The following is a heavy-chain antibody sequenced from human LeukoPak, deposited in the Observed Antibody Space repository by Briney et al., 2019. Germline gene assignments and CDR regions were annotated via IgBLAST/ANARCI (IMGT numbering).Heavy chain of an antibody. D-gene: IGHD5-24*01. CDR2: IYYSGGT. V-gene: IGHV4-59*01. CDR1: GGSFSGYY. Sequence: KPSETLSLTCAVYGGSFSGYYWSWIRQPPGKGLEWIGYIYYSGGTNYNPSLKSRVTISVDTSKNQFSLKLSSVTAADTAVYYCARAVEMASFWSFDYWGQGTLVTVSS. J-gene: IGHJ4*02. CDR3: ARAVEMASFWSFDY.